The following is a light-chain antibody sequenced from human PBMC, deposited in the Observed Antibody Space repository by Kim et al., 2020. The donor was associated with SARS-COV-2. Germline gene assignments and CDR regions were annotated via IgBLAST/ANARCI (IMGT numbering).Light chain of an antibody. CDR3: GAWDSSLSGVV. CDR2: DNN. V-gene: IGLV1-51*01. CDR1: SSNIAKNS. Sequence: QSVLTQPPSVSAAPGQWVTISCSGSSSNIAKNSVSWYQQFPGTVPKLLIYDNNNRPSGIPDRFSGSKSGTSAILGITGLQTGDEADYYCGAWDSSLSGVVFGGGTQLTVL. J-gene: IGLJ2*01.